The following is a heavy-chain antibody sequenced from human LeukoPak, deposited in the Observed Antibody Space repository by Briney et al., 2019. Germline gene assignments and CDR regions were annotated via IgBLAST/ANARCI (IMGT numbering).Heavy chain of an antibody. CDR2: IRYDGSNK. CDR1: GFTFSSYG. D-gene: IGHD3-3*01. J-gene: IGHJ4*02. CDR3: AKDYYDSYYFDH. Sequence: GGSLRLSCAASGFTFSSYGMHWVRQAPGKGLEWVAFIRYDGSNKYYADSVKGRFTISRDNSKNTLYLQMNSLRAEDTAVYYCAKDYYDSYYFDHWGQGTQVTVSS. V-gene: IGHV3-30*02.